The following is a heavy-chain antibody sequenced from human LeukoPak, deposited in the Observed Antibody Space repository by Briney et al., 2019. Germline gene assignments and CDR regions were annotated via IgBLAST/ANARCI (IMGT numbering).Heavy chain of an antibody. CDR3: ARDTRGYFDY. CDR1: GFTFRSYW. D-gene: IGHD3-3*01. Sequence: PGGSLRLSCAGSGFTFRSYWMSWVRQAPGRGLEWVANIKQDGSEKYYVDSVKGRFTISRDNAKNSLYLQMNSLRAEDTAVYYCARDTRGYFDYWGQGTLVTVSS. J-gene: IGHJ4*02. V-gene: IGHV3-7*04. CDR2: IKQDGSEK.